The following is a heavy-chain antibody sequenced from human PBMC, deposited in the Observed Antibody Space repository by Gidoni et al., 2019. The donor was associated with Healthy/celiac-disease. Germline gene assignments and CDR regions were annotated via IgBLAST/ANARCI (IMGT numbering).Heavy chain of an antibody. Sequence: QVQLVQSGAEVKKPGASVKVSCKASGYTFTGYYMHWVRQAPGQGLEWMGWINPNSGGTNYAQKFQGWVTMTRDTFISTAYMELSRLRSDDTAVYYCARAYCGGDCYSGVYFDYWGQGTLVTVSS. J-gene: IGHJ4*02. V-gene: IGHV1-2*04. CDR3: ARAYCGGDCYSGVYFDY. D-gene: IGHD2-21*02. CDR1: GYTFTGYY. CDR2: INPNSGGT.